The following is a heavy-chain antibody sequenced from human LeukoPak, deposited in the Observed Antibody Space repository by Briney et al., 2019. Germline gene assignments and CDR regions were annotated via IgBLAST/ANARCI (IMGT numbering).Heavy chain of an antibody. D-gene: IGHD3-10*01. CDR2: IYTSGST. Sequence: PSETLSLTCAVYGGSFSGYYWSWIRQPAGKGLEWIGRIYTSGSTNYNPSLKSRVTMTVDTSKNQFSLKLSSVTAADTAVYYCARDTMVRGGYYFDYWGQGTLVTVSS. CDR3: ARDTMVRGGYYFDY. CDR1: GGSFSGYY. V-gene: IGHV4-59*10. J-gene: IGHJ4*02.